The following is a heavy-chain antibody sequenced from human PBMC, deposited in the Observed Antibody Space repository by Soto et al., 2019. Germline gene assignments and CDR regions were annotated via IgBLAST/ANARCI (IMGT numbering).Heavy chain of an antibody. D-gene: IGHD3-22*01. CDR3: ASINRGYYDSSGYDLDY. V-gene: IGHV4-4*02. CDR1: GGSISSSNW. J-gene: IGHJ4*02. CDR2: IYHSGST. Sequence: PSETLSLTCAVSGGSISSSNWWSWVRQPPGKGLEWIGEIYHSGSTNYNPSLKSRVTISVDKSKNQFSLKLSSVTAADTAVYYCASINRGYYDSSGYDLDYWGQGTLVTVSS.